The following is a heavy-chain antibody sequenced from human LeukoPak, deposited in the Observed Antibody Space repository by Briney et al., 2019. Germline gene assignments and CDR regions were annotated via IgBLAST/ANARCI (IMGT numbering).Heavy chain of an antibody. CDR3: ARGPLLLWFGELLPNYNWFDP. CDR1: GGSFSGYY. J-gene: IGHJ5*02. D-gene: IGHD3-10*01. V-gene: IGHV4-34*01. CDR2: INHSGST. Sequence: SETLSLTCAVYGGSFSGYYWSWIRQPPGKGLEWIGEINHSGSTNYNPSLKSRVTISVDTSKNQFSLQLSSVTAADTAVYYCARGPLLLWFGELLPNYNWFDPWGQGTLVTVSS.